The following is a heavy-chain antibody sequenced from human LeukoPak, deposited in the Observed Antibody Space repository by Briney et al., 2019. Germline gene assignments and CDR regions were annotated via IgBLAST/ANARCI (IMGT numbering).Heavy chain of an antibody. Sequence: GASVKVSCKASGYTFTGYYMHWVRQAPGQGLEWMGWINPNSGGTNYAQKFQGRVTMTRDTSISTAYMELSRLRSDDTAVYHCARVNVVPAAIPLDYWGQGILVTVSS. CDR3: ARVNVVPAAIPLDY. CDR2: INPNSGGT. J-gene: IGHJ4*02. V-gene: IGHV1-2*02. D-gene: IGHD2-2*01. CDR1: GYTFTGYY.